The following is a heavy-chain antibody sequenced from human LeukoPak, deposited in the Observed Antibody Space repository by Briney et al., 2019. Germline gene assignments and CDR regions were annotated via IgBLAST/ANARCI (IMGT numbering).Heavy chain of an antibody. CDR1: GFTFSDYY. D-gene: IGHD6-13*01. Sequence: PGGSLRLSCAASGFTFSDYYMSWIRQAPGKGLEWVSYTSSSGSTIYYADSVKGRFTISRDNAKNSLYLQMNSLRAEDTAVYYCARDRGSSWSNWFDPWGQGTLVTVSS. V-gene: IGHV3-11*01. CDR2: TSSSGSTI. J-gene: IGHJ5*02. CDR3: ARDRGSSWSNWFDP.